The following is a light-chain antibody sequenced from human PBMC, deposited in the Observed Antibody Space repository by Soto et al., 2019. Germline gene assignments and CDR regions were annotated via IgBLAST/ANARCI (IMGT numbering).Light chain of an antibody. J-gene: IGLJ1*01. CDR3: CSFARSRIL. Sequence: LTQPASVSGSPGQSATISCTGTSSDVGSYNLVSWYQQHPGKAPKLMIYEVSERPAGVSNRFSGSKSANTASLTISGLQAEDEADYYCCSFARSRILFGTGTKVTVL. CDR2: EVS. V-gene: IGLV2-23*02. CDR1: SSDVGSYNL.